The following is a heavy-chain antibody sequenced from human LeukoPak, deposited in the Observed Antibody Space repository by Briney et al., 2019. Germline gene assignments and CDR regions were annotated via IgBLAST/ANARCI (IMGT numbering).Heavy chain of an antibody. CDR2: IYYSGST. CDR3: ARGPYDSSGYAWAFDI. V-gene: IGHV4-59*01. J-gene: IGHJ3*02. D-gene: IGHD3-22*01. Sequence: SETLSLTCTVSGGSISGYYWSWIRQPPGKGLEWIGYIYYSGSTNYNPSLKSRVTISVDTSKNQFSLKLSSVTAADTAVYYCARGPYDSSGYAWAFDIWGQGTMVTVSS. CDR1: GGSISGYY.